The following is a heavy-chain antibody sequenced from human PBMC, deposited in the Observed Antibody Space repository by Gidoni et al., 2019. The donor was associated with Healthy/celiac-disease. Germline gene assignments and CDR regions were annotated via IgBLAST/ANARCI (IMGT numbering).Heavy chain of an antibody. J-gene: IGHJ4*02. Sequence: QVQLVQSGAEVKKPGASVKVSCKASGYTFTSYDINWVRQATGQGLEWMGWMNPNSGNTGYAQKFQGRVTMTRNTSISTAYMELSSLRSEDTAVYYCARGSRDFTMIVVATLMIDYWGQGTLVTVSS. CDR2: MNPNSGNT. D-gene: IGHD3-22*01. V-gene: IGHV1-8*01. CDR1: GYTFTSYD. CDR3: ARGSRDFTMIVVATLMIDY.